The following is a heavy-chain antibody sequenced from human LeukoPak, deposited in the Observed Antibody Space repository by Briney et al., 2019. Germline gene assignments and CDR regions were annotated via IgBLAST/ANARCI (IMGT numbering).Heavy chain of an antibody. V-gene: IGHV4-59*01. J-gene: IGHJ3*02. CDR1: GGSISGYY. Sequence: SETLSLTCTVSGGSISGYYWTWIRQPPGKGLEWIGQIYYTGSTNYNPSLRSRLTMSVDTSKNQFSLRLSSVTPADTAVYYCARKYYYDSERGAFDMWGQGTVVSVTS. D-gene: IGHD3-22*01. CDR3: ARKYYYDSERGAFDM. CDR2: IYYTGST.